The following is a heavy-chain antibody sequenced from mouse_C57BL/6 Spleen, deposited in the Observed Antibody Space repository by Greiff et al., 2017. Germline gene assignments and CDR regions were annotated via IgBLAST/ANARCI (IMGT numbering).Heavy chain of an antibody. CDR2: IFPGSGST. CDR3: ARPVITTVVAEGAMDY. V-gene: IGHV1-75*01. CDR1: GYTFTDYY. Sequence: QVQLQQSGPELVKPGASVKISCKASGYTFTDYYINWVKQRPGQGLEWIGWIFPGSGSTYYNEKFKGKATLTVDKSSSTAYMLRSSLTSEDSAVFFCARPVITTVVAEGAMDYWGQGTSVTVSS. D-gene: IGHD1-1*01. J-gene: IGHJ4*01.